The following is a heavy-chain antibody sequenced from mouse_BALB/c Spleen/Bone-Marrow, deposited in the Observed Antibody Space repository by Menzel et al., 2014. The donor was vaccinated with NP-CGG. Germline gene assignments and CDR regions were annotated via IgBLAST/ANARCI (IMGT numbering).Heavy chain of an antibody. CDR3: ARRGYYGNYYYAMDY. Sequence: EVQGVESGAELVKPGASVKLSCTASGFNIKDAYMHWVKQRPEQGLEWIGRIDPANGNTKYDPKFQGKATITADTSSNTAYLQLSSLTSEDTAVYYRARRGYYGNYYYAMDYWGQGTSVTVSS. V-gene: IGHV14-3*02. CDR2: IDPANGNT. D-gene: IGHD2-1*01. CDR1: GFNIKDAY. J-gene: IGHJ4*01.